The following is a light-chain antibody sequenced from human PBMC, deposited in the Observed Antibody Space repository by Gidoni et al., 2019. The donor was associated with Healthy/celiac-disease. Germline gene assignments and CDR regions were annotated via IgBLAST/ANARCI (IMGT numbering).Light chain of an antibody. Sequence: EIGMTQSPATLSVPPGERATLSCRASQSVSSNLAWYQQKPGQAPRLLIYGAATRATCIPARFSGSGSGTEFTLTISSLQSEDFAVYYCQQYNNWPWPFGQGTKVEIK. J-gene: IGKJ1*01. V-gene: IGKV3-15*01. CDR2: GAA. CDR1: QSVSSN. CDR3: QQYNNWPWP.